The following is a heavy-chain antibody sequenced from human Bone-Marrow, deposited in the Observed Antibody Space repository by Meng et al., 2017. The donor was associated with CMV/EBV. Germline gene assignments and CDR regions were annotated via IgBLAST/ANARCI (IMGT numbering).Heavy chain of an antibody. CDR3: ANSGLAGGAR. D-gene: IGHD2-21*01. V-gene: IGHV3-7*01. Sequence: GESLKISCAASGFTFSSYSMNWVRRAPGKGLEWVATIKHDGSEKHHGDSAKGRFTISRDNAKNSLFLQMDSLRAEDTAVYYCANSGLAGGARWGQGTLVTVSS. J-gene: IGHJ4*02. CDR2: IKHDGSEK. CDR1: GFTFSSYS.